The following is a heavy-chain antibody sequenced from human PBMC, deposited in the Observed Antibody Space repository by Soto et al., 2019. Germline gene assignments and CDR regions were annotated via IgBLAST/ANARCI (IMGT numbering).Heavy chain of an antibody. CDR3: ARGMTTVTTFDY. D-gene: IGHD4-17*01. Sequence: PSETLSLTCTVSGGSISSGGYYWNWIRQPPGKGLEWIGYIYYSGSTNYNPSLKSRVTISVDRSKNQFSLKLSSVTAADTAVYYCARGMTTVTTFDYWGQGTLVTVSS. CDR1: GGSISSGGYY. V-gene: IGHV4-61*08. CDR2: IYYSGST. J-gene: IGHJ4*02.